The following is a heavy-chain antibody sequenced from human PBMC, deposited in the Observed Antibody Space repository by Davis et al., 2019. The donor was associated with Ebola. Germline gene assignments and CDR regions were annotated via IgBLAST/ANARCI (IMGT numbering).Heavy chain of an antibody. CDR3: ARLEGSTIWYGMDV. D-gene: IGHD3-3*01. CDR2: INPNSGGT. CDR1: GYTFTGYY. Sequence: AASVKVSCKASGYTFTGYYMHWVRQAPGQGLEWMGWINPNSGGTNYAQKFQGWVTMTRDTSISTAYMELSRLRSDDTAVYYCARLEGSTIWYGMDVWGQGTTVTVSS. J-gene: IGHJ6*02. V-gene: IGHV1-2*04.